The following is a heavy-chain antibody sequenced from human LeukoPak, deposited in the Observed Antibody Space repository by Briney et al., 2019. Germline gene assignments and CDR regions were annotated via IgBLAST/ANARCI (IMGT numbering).Heavy chain of an antibody. J-gene: IGHJ4*02. Sequence: SETLSLTCTVSGGSIGSGSYYWSWIRQPAGKGLEWIGRVYTSGSTNYNPSLKSRVIISVDTSKNQFSLKLSSVTAADTAVYYCARVTTGGYYNCWGQETLVTVSS. V-gene: IGHV4-61*02. CDR1: GGSIGSGSYY. CDR3: ARVTTGGYYNC. CDR2: VYTSGST. D-gene: IGHD3-22*01.